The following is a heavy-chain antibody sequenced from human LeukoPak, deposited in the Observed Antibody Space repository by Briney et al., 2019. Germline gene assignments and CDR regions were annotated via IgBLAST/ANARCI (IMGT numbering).Heavy chain of an antibody. J-gene: IGHJ4*02. CDR2: ISSSGRNI. CDR1: GFTFSNYE. V-gene: IGHV3-48*03. D-gene: IGHD5-18*01. Sequence: PGRSLRLSCAASGFTFSNYELNWVRQAPGKGLEWVSYISSSGRNIYYADSVNGRFTISRDNAKNSLYLQMNSLRAEDTAVYYCARDLVQLWSKDYWGQGTLVTVSS. CDR3: ARDLVQLWSKDY.